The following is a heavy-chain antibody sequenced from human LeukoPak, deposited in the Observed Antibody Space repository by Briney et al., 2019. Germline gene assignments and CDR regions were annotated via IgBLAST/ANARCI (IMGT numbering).Heavy chain of an antibody. D-gene: IGHD2-2*01. V-gene: IGHV1-69*05. CDR2: IIPIFGAA. CDR1: GGTFSNYA. CDR3: ARGKDIVVVPATTSFDY. J-gene: IGHJ4*02. Sequence: ASVKVSCKASGGTFSNYAISWVRQAPGQGLEWMGGIIPIFGAANYAQKFQGRVTITTDESTSTAYMELSSLRSEDTAVYYCARGKDIVVVPATTSFDYWGQGTLVTVSS.